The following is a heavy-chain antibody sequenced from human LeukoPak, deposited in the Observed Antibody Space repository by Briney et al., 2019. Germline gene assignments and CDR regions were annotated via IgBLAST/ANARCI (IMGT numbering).Heavy chain of an antibody. Sequence: PAGSLRLSCVASGFTFSDYWMSWVRQTPGKGLEWVANINKYGSDIYYADSAKGRFTTSRDSAKNSLYLQMNSLRDGDTAIYYCARDGSSFDYWGQGTLVTVSS. D-gene: IGHD2-15*01. CDR2: INKYGSDI. V-gene: IGHV3-7*01. J-gene: IGHJ4*02. CDR1: GFTFSDYW. CDR3: ARDGSSFDY.